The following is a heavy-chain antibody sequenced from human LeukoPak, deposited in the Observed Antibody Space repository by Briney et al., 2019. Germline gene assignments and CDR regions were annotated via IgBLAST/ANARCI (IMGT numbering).Heavy chain of an antibody. D-gene: IGHD3-10*01. CDR2: INSGGSST. J-gene: IGHJ6*02. CDR1: GVTFSSYW. CDR3: ARTYYYGSGSPSAYYTYCMDV. V-gene: IGHV3-74*01. Sequence: PGGSLRLSCAASGVTFSSYWMHWVRQAPGKGLVWVSRINSGGSSTSYADSVKGRFTISRDNAKNTLYLQMNSLRAEDTAVYYCARTYYYGSGSPSAYYTYCMDVWGQGTTVTVSS.